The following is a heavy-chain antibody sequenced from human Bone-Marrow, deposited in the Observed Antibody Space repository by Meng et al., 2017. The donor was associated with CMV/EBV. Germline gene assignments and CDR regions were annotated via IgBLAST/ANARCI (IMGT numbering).Heavy chain of an antibody. V-gene: IGHV3-48*04. CDR3: AREALTYYDFWSGYYNYYYYGMDV. CDR1: GFTFSSYS. J-gene: IGHJ6*02. D-gene: IGHD3-3*01. Sequence: GESLKISCAASGFTFSSYSMNWVRQAPGKGLEWVSYISSSSSTIYYADSVKGRFTISRDNAKNSLYLQMNSLRAEDTAVYYCAREALTYYDFWSGYYNYYYYGMDVWGQGTTVTVPS. CDR2: ISSSSSTI.